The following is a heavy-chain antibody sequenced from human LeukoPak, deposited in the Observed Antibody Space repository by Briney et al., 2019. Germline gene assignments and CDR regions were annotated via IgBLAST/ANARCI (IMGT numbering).Heavy chain of an antibody. D-gene: IGHD3-10*01. CDR2: IYHSGTT. CDR3: ARGAMVREYYYYGMDV. Sequence: SQTLSLTCAVSGGSISSGGSSWSWIRQPPGKGLEWVGYIYHSGTTYYNPSLKSRVTISVDRSKNQFSLKLSSVTAADTAVYYCARGAMVREYYYYGMDVWGQRTTVTVSS. J-gene: IGHJ6*02. CDR1: GGSISSGGSS. V-gene: IGHV4-30-2*01.